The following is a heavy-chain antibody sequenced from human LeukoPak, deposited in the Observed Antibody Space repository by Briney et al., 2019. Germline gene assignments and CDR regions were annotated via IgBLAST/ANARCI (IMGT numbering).Heavy chain of an antibody. J-gene: IGHJ4*02. CDR3: AKDDRGNEAPFDY. Sequence: PGRSLRLSCAASGFTFSSCGMHWVRQAPGKGLEWVAVISYDGTNKYYADSVKGRFTISRDNSKNTLHLQMNSLRAEDTAVYYCAKDDRGNEAPFDYWGQGTLVTVSS. V-gene: IGHV3-30*18. CDR2: ISYDGTNK. CDR1: GFTFSSCG.